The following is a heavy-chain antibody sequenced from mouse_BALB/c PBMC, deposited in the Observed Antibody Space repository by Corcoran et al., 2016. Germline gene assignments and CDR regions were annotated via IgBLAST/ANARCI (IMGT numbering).Heavy chain of an antibody. CDR1: GFNIKDTY. CDR2: IDPANGNT. J-gene: IGHJ2*01. D-gene: IGHD3-1*01. V-gene: IGHV14-3*02. CDR3: ARRANSNYFDY. Sequence: EVQLQQSGAELVKPGASVKLSCTASGFNIKDTYMHWVKQRPEQGLEWIGRIDPANGNTKYDPKFQGKATITAETSSNTAYLQLSSLTSEDTAVYYCARRANSNYFDYWGQGTTLTVSS.